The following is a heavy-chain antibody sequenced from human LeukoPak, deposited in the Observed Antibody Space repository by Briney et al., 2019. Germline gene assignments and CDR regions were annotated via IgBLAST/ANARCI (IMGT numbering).Heavy chain of an antibody. CDR2: ISYDGSNK. J-gene: IGHJ4*02. CDR3: AKDLGYSGYAPGY. V-gene: IGHV3-30*18. Sequence: GGSLRLSCAASGFTFSSYGMHWVRQAPGKGLEGVAVISYDGSNKYYADSVKGRFTISRDNSKNTLYLQMNSLRAEDTAVYYCAKDLGYSGYAPGYWGQGTLVTVSS. D-gene: IGHD5-12*01. CDR1: GFTFSSYG.